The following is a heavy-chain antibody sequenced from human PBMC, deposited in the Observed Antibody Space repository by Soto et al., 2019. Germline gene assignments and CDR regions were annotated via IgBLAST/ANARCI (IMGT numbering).Heavy chain of an antibody. Sequence: QVQLVQSGAEVKKPGASVKVSCKASGYTFTSYGISWVRQAPGQGLEWMGWISAYNGNTNYAQKLQGRVTMTTDTSTSTAYMELRSMRSDDTAVYYCARYDSSGYYWPDFDYWGQGTLVTVSS. CDR2: ISAYNGNT. D-gene: IGHD3-22*01. CDR1: GYTFTSYG. CDR3: ARYDSSGYYWPDFDY. V-gene: IGHV1-18*01. J-gene: IGHJ4*02.